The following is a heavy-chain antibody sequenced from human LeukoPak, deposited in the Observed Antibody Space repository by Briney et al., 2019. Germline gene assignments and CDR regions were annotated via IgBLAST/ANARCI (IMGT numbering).Heavy chain of an antibody. CDR3: ARPRAGSFDY. V-gene: IGHV4-61*02. Sequence: SETLSLTCSVSGGSISSGTCYWSWIRQPAGRELEWIGRIYSSGSTDYNPSLKSRVTISLDKSMNQLSLRLISVTAADTAVYYCARPRAGSFDYWGQGTLVTVSS. CDR1: GGSISSGTCY. J-gene: IGHJ4*02. CDR2: IYSSGST.